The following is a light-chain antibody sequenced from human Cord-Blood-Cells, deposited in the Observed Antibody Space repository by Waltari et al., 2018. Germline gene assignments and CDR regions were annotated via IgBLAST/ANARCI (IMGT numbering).Light chain of an antibody. V-gene: IGLV2-8*01. CDR3: SSYAGSNNFV. J-gene: IGLJ1*01. CDR1: SSAVGGYNY. Sequence: QSALTQPPSASGSPGQSVTISCTGTSSAVGGYNYVSWYQQHPGKAPKLMIYEVSKRPSGVPDRFSGSKSGNTASLTVSGLQAEDEADYYCSSYAGSNNFVFGTGTKVTVI. CDR2: EVS.